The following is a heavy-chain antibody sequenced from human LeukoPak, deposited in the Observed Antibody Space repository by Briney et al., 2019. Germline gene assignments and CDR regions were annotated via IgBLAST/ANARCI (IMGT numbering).Heavy chain of an antibody. J-gene: IGHJ4*02. D-gene: IGHD2-2*01. CDR2: INHSGST. CDR1: GGSFSGYY. V-gene: IGHV4-34*01. CDR3: ARVKIGYCSSTSCYGFDY. Sequence: SETLSLTCAVYGGSFSGYYWSWIRQPPRKGLEWIGEINHSGSTNYNPSLKSRVTISVDTSKNQFSLKLSSVTAADTAVYYCARVKIGYCSSTSCYGFDYWGQGTLVTVSS.